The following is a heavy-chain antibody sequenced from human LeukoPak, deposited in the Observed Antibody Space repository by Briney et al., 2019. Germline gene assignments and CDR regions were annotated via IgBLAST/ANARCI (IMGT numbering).Heavy chain of an antibody. D-gene: IGHD2-2*01. CDR1: GFTFSSYW. CDR3: ARVREDIVVVPAVSSLDY. J-gene: IGHJ4*02. V-gene: IGHV3-7*03. Sequence: PGGSLRLSCAASGFTFSSYWMSCVRQAPGKGREGVANIKQDGSEKYYVDSVKGRFTISRDNAKTSLYLQMNSLRAEDTAVYYCARVREDIVVVPAVSSLDYWGQGTLVTVSS. CDR2: IKQDGSEK.